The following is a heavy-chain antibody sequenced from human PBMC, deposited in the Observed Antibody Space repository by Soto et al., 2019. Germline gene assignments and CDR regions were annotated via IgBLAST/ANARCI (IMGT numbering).Heavy chain of an antibody. J-gene: IGHJ5*02. CDR2: IYHSGST. V-gene: IGHV4-30-2*01. D-gene: IGHD3-22*01. CDR3: ARDRYYDSSGYWSWFDP. Sequence: QLQLQESGSGLVKPSQTLSLTCAVSGGSISSGGYSWSWIRQPPGKGLEWIGYIYHSGSTYYNPSLKSRVTISVDRSKNQFSLKLSSVTAADTAVYYCARDRYYDSSGYWSWFDPWGQGTLVTVSS. CDR1: GGSISSGGYS.